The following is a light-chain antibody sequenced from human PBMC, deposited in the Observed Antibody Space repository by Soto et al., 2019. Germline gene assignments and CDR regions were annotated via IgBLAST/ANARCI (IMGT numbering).Light chain of an antibody. CDR2: TDY. J-gene: IGLJ2*01. CDR3: AAWDDSLGGLV. V-gene: IGLV1-44*01. CDR1: SSNVGINA. Sequence: QSVLTQPPSTSGTPGQRVTISCSGSSSNVGINAVHWYQQFPGTAPRLLIYTDYQRPSGVPGRFSGSKSGTSASLAISGLQSEDEVDYYCAAWDDSLGGLVFGGGTKLTVL.